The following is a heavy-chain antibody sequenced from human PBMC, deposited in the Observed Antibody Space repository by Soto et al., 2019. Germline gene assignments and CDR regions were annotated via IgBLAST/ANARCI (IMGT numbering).Heavy chain of an antibody. D-gene: IGHD6-19*01. CDR1: GFTFGSYA. V-gene: IGHV3-64*01. Sequence: PGGSLRLSCAASGFTFGSYAMHWVRQAPGKGLEYVSLISSNGGSTYYANSVKGRFTISRDNSKNTLYLQMGSLRAEDMAVYYCARDKALGYNSGWYSAFDIWGQGTMVTVSS. CDR3: ARDKALGYNSGWYSAFDI. J-gene: IGHJ3*02. CDR2: ISSNGGST.